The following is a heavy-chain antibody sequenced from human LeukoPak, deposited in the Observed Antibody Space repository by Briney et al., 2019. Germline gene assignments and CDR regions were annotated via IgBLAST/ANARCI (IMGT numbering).Heavy chain of an antibody. Sequence: GGSLRLSCAVSGFTFSDYYMSWIRQAPGKGLEWVSYISSGGSTISHADSVKGRFTISRDNAENSLYLQMNSLRAEDTAVYYCARRAAAGRRFDYWGQGTLVTVSS. CDR1: GFTFSDYY. CDR2: ISSGGSTI. J-gene: IGHJ4*02. CDR3: ARRAAAGRRFDY. D-gene: IGHD6-13*01. V-gene: IGHV3-11*01.